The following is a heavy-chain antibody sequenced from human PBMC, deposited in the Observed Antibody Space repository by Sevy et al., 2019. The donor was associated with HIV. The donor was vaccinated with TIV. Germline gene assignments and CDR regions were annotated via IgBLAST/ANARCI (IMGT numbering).Heavy chain of an antibody. CDR3: TRVEGAADWGMDV. D-gene: IGHD1-26*01. CDR2: IRGKTYGGTT. CDR1: GFTFGDYT. V-gene: IGHV3-49*04. Sequence: GGSLRLSCTVSGFTFGDYTLSWVRQAPGKGLEWVAFIRGKTYGGTTEYAASVKGRFTISREDSKSIAYLQMNSLKTEDTAVYYCTRVEGAADWGMDVWGQGTTVTVSS. J-gene: IGHJ6*02.